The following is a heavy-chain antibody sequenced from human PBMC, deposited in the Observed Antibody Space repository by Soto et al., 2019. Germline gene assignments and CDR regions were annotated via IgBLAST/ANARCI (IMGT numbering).Heavy chain of an antibody. Sequence: ARVKVSCKASGYTFTSYGISWVRQAPGQGLEWMGWISAYNGNTNYAQKLQGRVTMTTDTSTSTAYMELRSLRSDDTAVYYCAREYYDFWSGPNWFDPWGQGTLVTVSS. CDR1: GYTFTSYG. D-gene: IGHD3-3*01. CDR2: ISAYNGNT. J-gene: IGHJ5*02. V-gene: IGHV1-18*01. CDR3: AREYYDFWSGPNWFDP.